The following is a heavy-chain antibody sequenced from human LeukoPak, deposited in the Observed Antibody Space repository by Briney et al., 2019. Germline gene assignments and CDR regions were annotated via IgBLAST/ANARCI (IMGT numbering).Heavy chain of an antibody. CDR2: IRYDESNE. J-gene: IGHJ4*02. CDR3: VKDSSWMGEYYFDY. CDR1: GFTFSSYG. Sequence: GGSLRLSCAASGFTFSSYGMHWVRQAPGKGLEWVAFIRYDESNEYYADSVKGRFTISRDNSKNTLYLQMNSLRADDTAVYYCVKDSSWMGEYYFDYWGQGTLVTVSS. V-gene: IGHV3-30*02. D-gene: IGHD3-16*01.